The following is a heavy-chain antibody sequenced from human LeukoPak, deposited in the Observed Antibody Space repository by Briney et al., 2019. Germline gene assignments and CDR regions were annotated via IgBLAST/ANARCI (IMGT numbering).Heavy chain of an antibody. CDR2: IYYSGST. V-gene: IGHV4-30-4*01. D-gene: IGHD4-11*01. CDR3: ARCNHDYSNYGPSDYYYGMDV. Sequence: SQTLSLTCTVSGGSISSGDYYWSWIRQPPGKGLEWIGYIYYSGSTYYNPSLKSRVTISVDTSKNQFSLKLSSVTAADTAVYYCARCNHDYSNYGPSDYYYGMDVWGQGTTVTVSS. CDR1: GGSISSGDYY. J-gene: IGHJ6*02.